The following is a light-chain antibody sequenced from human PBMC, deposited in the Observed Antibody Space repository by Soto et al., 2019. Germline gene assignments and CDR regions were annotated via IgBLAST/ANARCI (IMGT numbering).Light chain of an antibody. CDR2: DVT. J-gene: IGLJ2*01. V-gene: IGLV2-14*03. CDR3: SSHTSSSAVV. Sequence: QSALTQPASVSGSPGQSITISFTGTSSDVGGYDYVSWYQRHPGKAPRLMIYDVTNRPSGVSDRFSGSKSGNTASLTISGLQTEDEADYYCSSHTSSSAVVFGGGTKLAVL. CDR1: SSDVGGYDY.